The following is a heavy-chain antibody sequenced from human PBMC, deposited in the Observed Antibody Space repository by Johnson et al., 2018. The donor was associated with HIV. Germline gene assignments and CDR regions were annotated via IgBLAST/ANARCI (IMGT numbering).Heavy chain of an antibody. V-gene: IGHV3-20*04. J-gene: IGHJ3*01. D-gene: IGHD2-15*01. CDR2: INWNGGST. CDR3: ARQGPGYCSGSGCYYDAFDL. CDR1: GFTFDDYG. Sequence: VQLVESGGGLVQPGGSLRLSCAASGFTFDDYGVSWVRQAPGKGLEWVSGINWNGGSTGYADSVKGRFTISRDNAKNTVYLQITSLRAEDTAVYYCARQGPGYCSGSGCYYDAFDLWGQGTMVTVSS.